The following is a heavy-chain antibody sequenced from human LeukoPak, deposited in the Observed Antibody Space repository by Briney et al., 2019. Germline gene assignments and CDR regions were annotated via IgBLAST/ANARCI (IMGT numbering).Heavy chain of an antibody. CDR2: LRSSSSYK. CDR1: GFTFSSYA. D-gene: IGHD6-13*01. CDR3: ARDISSSDFYYYAMDV. V-gene: IGHV3-21*01. J-gene: IGHJ6*02. Sequence: GGSVRLSCGASGFTFSSYAMSWVRQARGKGLEWVSSLRSSSSYKYNADSVKGRFTISRDNAKNSLYLQMNSLRDEDTAVYYCARDISSSDFYYYAMDVWGLGTTVTVSS.